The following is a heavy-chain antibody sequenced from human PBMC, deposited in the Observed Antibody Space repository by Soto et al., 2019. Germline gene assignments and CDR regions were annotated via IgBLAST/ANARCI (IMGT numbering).Heavy chain of an antibody. J-gene: IGHJ6*02. D-gene: IGHD6-13*01. CDR1: GFTFSSYG. Sequence: QVQLVESGGGVVQPGRSLRLSCAASGFTFSSYGMHWVRQAPGKGLEWVAVISYDGSNKYYADSVKGRFTISRDNSKNALYLQMNSLRAEDTAVDYCAKSIKGIAAALALYYYYGIDVWGQGTTVTVSS. V-gene: IGHV3-30*18. CDR3: AKSIKGIAAALALYYYYGIDV. CDR2: ISYDGSNK.